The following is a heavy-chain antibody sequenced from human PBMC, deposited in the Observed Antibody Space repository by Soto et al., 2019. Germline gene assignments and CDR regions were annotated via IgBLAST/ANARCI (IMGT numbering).Heavy chain of an antibody. Sequence: QVQLVQSGAEVKKPGSSMKVSCKASGGTFNSYDINWVRQAPGQGLEWMGGIIPIVETRKYAQKFQGRVTITADESTNTVYMELSSLRSEDTAMYYCARLSRPNYYDTSGFFKDNWFDPWGQGTLVTVSS. D-gene: IGHD3-22*01. J-gene: IGHJ5*02. V-gene: IGHV1-69*01. CDR1: GGTFNSYD. CDR2: IIPIVETR. CDR3: ARLSRPNYYDTSGFFKDNWFDP.